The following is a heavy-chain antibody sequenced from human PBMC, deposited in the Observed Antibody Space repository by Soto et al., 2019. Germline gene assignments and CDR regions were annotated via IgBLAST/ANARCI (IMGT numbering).Heavy chain of an antibody. CDR2: IKSKTDGGAT. V-gene: IGHV3-15*01. CDR1: GFTFNNAW. CDR3: ATDCSSASCLGWYYLAY. D-gene: IGHD2-2*01. J-gene: IGHJ4*02. Sequence: EVQLVESGGDLVKPGGSLRLSCAASGFTFNNAWVSWVRQAPGKGLEWVGRIKSKTDGGATDYAAPVKGRFSISRDDSKNTLYLQMNSLKTEDAAVYYCATDCSSASCLGWYYLAYWGQGTLVTVSS.